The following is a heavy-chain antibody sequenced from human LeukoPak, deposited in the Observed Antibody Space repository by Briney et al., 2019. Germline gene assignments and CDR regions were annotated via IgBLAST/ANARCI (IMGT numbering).Heavy chain of an antibody. J-gene: IGHJ4*02. CDR2: ISGSGGGT. V-gene: IGHV3-23*01. CDR3: AKKAGAAAAGTGGYYFDY. D-gene: IGHD6-13*01. CDR1: GFTFIIYA. Sequence: GGSLRLSCAASGFTFIIYAMSWVRQAPGKGLEWVSAISGSGGGTYYADSVKGRFTISRDNSKNTLYLQMNSLRAEDTAVYYCAKKAGAAAAGTGGYYFDYWGQGTLVTVSS.